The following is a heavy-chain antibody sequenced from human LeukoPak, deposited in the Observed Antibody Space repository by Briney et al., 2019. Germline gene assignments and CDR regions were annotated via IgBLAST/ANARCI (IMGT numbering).Heavy chain of an antibody. V-gene: IGHV3-23*01. CDR3: ARGTEDDY. J-gene: IGHJ4*02. Sequence: PGGSLRLSCVVSGLTFSRYAMSWVRQAPGQGLEWVSAISGSGGSTYYADSVKGRFTISRDNSKNTLYLQMNSLRAEDTAVYYCARGTEDDYWGQGTLVTVSS. CDR2: ISGSGGST. CDR1: GLTFSRYA.